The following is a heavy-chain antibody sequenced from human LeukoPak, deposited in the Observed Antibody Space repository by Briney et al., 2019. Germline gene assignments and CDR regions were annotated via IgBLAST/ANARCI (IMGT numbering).Heavy chain of an antibody. V-gene: IGHV3-9*01. D-gene: IGHD3-9*01. CDR3: ASGRYFDWLKDAFDI. CDR1: GFTFYDYA. J-gene: IGHJ3*02. Sequence: GGSLRLSCAASGFTFYDYAMHWVRQAPGKGLEWVSGISWNSGSIGYADSVKGRFTISRDNAKNSLYLQMNSLRAEDTALYYCASGRYFDWLKDAFDIWGQGTMVTVSS. CDR2: ISWNSGSI.